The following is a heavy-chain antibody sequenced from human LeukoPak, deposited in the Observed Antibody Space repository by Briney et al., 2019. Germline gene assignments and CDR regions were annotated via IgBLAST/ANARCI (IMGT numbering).Heavy chain of an antibody. CDR3: ARASTDILTGYPGIFWFDP. Sequence: SETLSLTCTGSGGPISSYYWRLIPQPAGKGLEWIGRIYSSRSTNYNPSLHSRFTMSVDTSKNQFPLTLSSVTAADTAVYYCARASTDILTGYPGIFWFDPWGQGTLVTISS. CDR2: IYSSRST. CDR1: GGPISSYY. D-gene: IGHD3-9*01. V-gene: IGHV4-4*07. J-gene: IGHJ5*02.